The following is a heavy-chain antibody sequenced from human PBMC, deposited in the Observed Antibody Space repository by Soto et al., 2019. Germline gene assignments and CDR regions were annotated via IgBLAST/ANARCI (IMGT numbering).Heavy chain of an antibody. CDR1: GGIFSTYA. J-gene: IGHJ4*02. CDR3: ARDRDDYGSGNYYNRIDF. Sequence: QVQLVQSGAEVKKPGSSVKVSCKASGGIFSTYAISWLRQAPGQGLEWMDGIIPLFGTPNYAQRFQGRVNITADESTSTAYMELSRLRSEYTAIYYCARDRDDYGSGNYYNRIDFWGQVTLVTVSS. V-gene: IGHV1-69*01. CDR2: IIPLFGTP. D-gene: IGHD3-10*01.